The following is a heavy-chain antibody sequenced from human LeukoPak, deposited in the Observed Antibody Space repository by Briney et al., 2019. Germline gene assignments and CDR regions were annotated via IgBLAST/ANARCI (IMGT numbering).Heavy chain of an antibody. CDR2: INPNSGGT. CDR1: GYTFTGYY. V-gene: IGHV1-2*02. Sequence: GASVKVSCKASGYTFTGYYMHWVRQAPGQGLEWMGWINPNSGGTNYAQKFQGRVTMTRDTSISTTCMELSRLRSDDTAVYYCARDPENYYGSGSSFDYWGQGTLVTVSS. D-gene: IGHD3-10*01. J-gene: IGHJ4*02. CDR3: ARDPENYYGSGSSFDY.